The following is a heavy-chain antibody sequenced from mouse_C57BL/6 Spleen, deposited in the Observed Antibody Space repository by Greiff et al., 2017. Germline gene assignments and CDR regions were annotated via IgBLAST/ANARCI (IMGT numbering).Heavy chain of an antibody. V-gene: IGHV3-6*01. CDR2: ISYDGSN. Sequence: EESGPGLVKPSQSLSLTCSVTGYSITSGYYWNWIRQFPGNKLEWMGYISYDGSNNYNPSLKNRISITRDTSKNQFFLKLNSVTTEDTATYYCARGYGKDAMDYWGQGTSVTVSS. CDR1: GYSITSGYY. D-gene: IGHD1-1*01. J-gene: IGHJ4*01. CDR3: ARGYGKDAMDY.